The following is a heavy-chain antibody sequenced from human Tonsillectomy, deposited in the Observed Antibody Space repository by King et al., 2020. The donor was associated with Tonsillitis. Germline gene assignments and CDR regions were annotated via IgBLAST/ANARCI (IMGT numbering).Heavy chain of an antibody. J-gene: IGHJ4*02. CDR1: GYSISSGYY. Sequence: VQLQESGPGLVKPSETLSLTCAVSGYSISSGYYWGWIRQPPGKGLEWIGSIYHSGSTYYNPSLKSRVTISVDTSKNQFSLKLRSVTAADTALYYCARVRMSIVGGFHYFDYWGQGTLVTVSS. CDR2: IYHSGST. D-gene: IGHD1-26*01. V-gene: IGHV4-38-2*01. CDR3: ARVRMSIVGGFHYFDY.